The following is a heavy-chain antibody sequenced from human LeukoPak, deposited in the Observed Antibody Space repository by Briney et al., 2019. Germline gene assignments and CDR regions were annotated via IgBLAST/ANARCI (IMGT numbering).Heavy chain of an antibody. CDR3: ARPGIVVVSGGWFDP. Sequence: GASVKVSCKASGYTFTGYYIHWVRQAPGQGLEWMGWMNPNSGGTKTAQKFQGRVTMTRDTSISTAYMELGSLTSDVTAVYYCARPGIVVVSGGWFDPWGQGTLVTVSS. J-gene: IGHJ5*02. V-gene: IGHV1-2*02. CDR2: MNPNSGGT. D-gene: IGHD2-15*01. CDR1: GYTFTGYY.